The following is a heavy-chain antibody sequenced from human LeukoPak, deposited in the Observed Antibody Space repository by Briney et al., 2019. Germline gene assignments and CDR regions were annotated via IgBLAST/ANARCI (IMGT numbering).Heavy chain of an antibody. V-gene: IGHV1-2*02. CDR1: GYTFTGNY. CDR2: INPNSGGT. D-gene: IGHD3-22*01. J-gene: IGHJ1*01. Sequence: ASVKVSCKASGYTFTGNYMHWVRQAPGQGLEWMGWINPNSGGTNYAQKFQGRVTMTRDTSIGTAYMELNRLRSDDTSVYYCARGSYDSSDFEYFHHWGQGTLVTVSS. CDR3: ARGSYDSSDFEYFHH.